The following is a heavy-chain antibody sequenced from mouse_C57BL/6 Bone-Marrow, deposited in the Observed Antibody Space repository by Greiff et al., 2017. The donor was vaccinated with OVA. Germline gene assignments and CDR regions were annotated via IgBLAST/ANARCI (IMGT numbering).Heavy chain of an antibody. V-gene: IGHV1-22*01. D-gene: IGHD2-3*01. CDR1: GYTFTDYN. CDR2: INPNNGGT. Sequence: VQLKESGPELVKPGASVKMSCKASGYTFTDYNMHWVKQSHGKSLEWIGYINPNNGGTSYNQKFKGKATLTVNKSSSTAYMELRSLTSEDSAVYYCARGYYVLYFDYWGQGTTLTVSS. J-gene: IGHJ2*01. CDR3: ARGYYVLYFDY.